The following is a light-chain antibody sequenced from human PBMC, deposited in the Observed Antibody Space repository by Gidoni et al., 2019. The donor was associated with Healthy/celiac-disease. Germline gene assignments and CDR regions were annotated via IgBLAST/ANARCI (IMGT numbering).Light chain of an antibody. J-gene: IGKJ2*03. Sequence: IVMKPSPATLSVSPGETATLSGRASQSVSSNLAWYQQKPGQAHRLLIYGASTSAPGIPARFSGSGSGTEFTLTISSLQSEDFAVYYCQQYNNWPPYSFGQGTKLEIK. CDR2: GAS. V-gene: IGKV3-15*01. CDR3: QQYNNWPPYS. CDR1: QSVSSN.